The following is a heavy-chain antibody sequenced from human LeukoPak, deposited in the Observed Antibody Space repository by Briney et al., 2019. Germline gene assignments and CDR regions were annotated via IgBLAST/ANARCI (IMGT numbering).Heavy chain of an antibody. CDR1: GFTFSSYA. D-gene: IGHD6-19*01. CDR2: ISFDGGNK. CDR3: ARDASSDHWFDP. V-gene: IGHV3-30-3*01. J-gene: IGHJ5*02. Sequence: GRSLRLSCAASGFTFSSYAMHWVRQAPGKGLEWVAVISFDGGNKYYADSVKGRFTISRDNSKITVFLQMNSLRAEYTAVYYCARDASSDHWFDPWGQGTLVTVSS.